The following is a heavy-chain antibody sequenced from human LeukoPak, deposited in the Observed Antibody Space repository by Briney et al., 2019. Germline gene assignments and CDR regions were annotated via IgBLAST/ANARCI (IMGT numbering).Heavy chain of an antibody. J-gene: IGHJ3*01. D-gene: IGHD3-10*01. CDR2: ISNDGSNK. CDR1: GFTFSSYG. CDR3: AKGRGAFDF. V-gene: IGHV3-30*18. Sequence: GGSLRLSCVASGFTFSSYGMHWVRQAPGKGLEWVAVISNDGSNKYYADSVKGRFTISRDNSKNTLYLQMNSLRAEDTAVYYCAKGRGAFDFWGQGTMVTVSS.